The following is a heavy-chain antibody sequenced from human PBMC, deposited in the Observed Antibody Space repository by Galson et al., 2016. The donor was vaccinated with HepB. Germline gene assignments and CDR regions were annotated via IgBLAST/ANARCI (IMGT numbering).Heavy chain of an antibody. J-gene: IGHJ4*02. D-gene: IGHD1-20*01. Sequence: SETLSLTCTVSGGSLTSYYWSWIRQPPGKGLEWIGHIYHSGSTNYNPSLKSRIMMSIDTSKNQFYLKVASVTAADTAVYFCATLSVTGTRDDSWGQGTLVTVSS. CDR3: ATLSVTGTRDDS. V-gene: IGHV4-59*03. CDR1: GGSLTSYY. CDR2: IYHSGST.